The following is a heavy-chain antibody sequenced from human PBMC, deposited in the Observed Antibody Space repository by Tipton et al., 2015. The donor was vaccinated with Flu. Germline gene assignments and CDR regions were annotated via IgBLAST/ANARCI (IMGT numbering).Heavy chain of an antibody. V-gene: IGHV3-11*01. Sequence: SLRLSCAASGFNFRDSYMSWIRQAPGKGLEWLAFINSGNSSMYYADSVKGRFTISRDNAKNSVYLQMNSLKADDTAIYFCAKEGSGWYRYLDFWGRGTPVTVSS. CDR2: INSGNSSM. CDR3: AKEGSGWYRYLDF. J-gene: IGHJ2*01. D-gene: IGHD6-25*01. CDR1: GFNFRDSY.